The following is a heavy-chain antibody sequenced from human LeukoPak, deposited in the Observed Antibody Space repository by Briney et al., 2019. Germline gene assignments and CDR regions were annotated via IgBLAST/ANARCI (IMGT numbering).Heavy chain of an antibody. CDR3: ARVPGGAGYYYSYGMDV. V-gene: IGHV3-11*01. CDR1: GFTFSDCF. Sequence: GGSLRLSCAASGFTFSDCFMSWIRQAPGKRLEWVSYISSSGNLIYYADSVKGRFTISRDNAKNSLYLQMNSLSAEDTAVYYCARVPGGAGYYYSYGMDVWGQGTAVTVSS. J-gene: IGHJ6*02. D-gene: IGHD1-14*01. CDR2: ISSSGNLI.